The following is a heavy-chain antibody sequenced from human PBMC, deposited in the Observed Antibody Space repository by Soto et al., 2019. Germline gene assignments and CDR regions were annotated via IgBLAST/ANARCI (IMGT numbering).Heavy chain of an antibody. CDR2: IYYSGST. CDR3: ARHPSDFWFDP. Sequence: SETLSLTCTVSGSSIDSSSYFWDWIRQPPGKGLEWIGSIYYSGSTYYNPSLKSRVTVSVDTSKNQFSLKLSSVTAADTAVYYCARHPSDFWFDPWGQGTLVTVS. CDR1: GSSIDSSSYF. D-gene: IGHD2-21*02. V-gene: IGHV4-39*01. J-gene: IGHJ5*02.